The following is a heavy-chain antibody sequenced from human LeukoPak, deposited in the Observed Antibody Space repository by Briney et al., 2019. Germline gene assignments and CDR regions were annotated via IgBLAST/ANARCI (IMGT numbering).Heavy chain of an antibody. CDR1: GGSFSGYR. CDR3: ARGKMGTGFDY. Sequence: WETLSLTCAVSGGSFSGYRWNWIRQPPGKGLEWIGEINYSGSTNYNPSLKSRVTISVDRSKNQFSLKLTSVTAADTAVYYCARGKMGTGFDYWGQGTQVTVSS. V-gene: IGHV4-34*01. CDR2: INYSGST. J-gene: IGHJ4*02. D-gene: IGHD7-27*01.